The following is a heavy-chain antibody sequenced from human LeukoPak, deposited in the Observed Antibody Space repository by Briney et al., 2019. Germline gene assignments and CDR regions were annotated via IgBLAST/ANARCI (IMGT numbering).Heavy chain of an antibody. CDR3: TRSVRNGHIDY. Sequence: ASVKVSCKASGYIFSNYYIHWVRQAPGQGLEWMGWMNPNSGNTGYAQKFQGRVTMTRSTSISTAYMELSSLRFEDTAVYYCTRSVRNGHIDYWGQGTLVTVSS. V-gene: IGHV1-8*02. D-gene: IGHD2-21*01. CDR1: GYIFSNYY. CDR2: MNPNSGNT. J-gene: IGHJ4*02.